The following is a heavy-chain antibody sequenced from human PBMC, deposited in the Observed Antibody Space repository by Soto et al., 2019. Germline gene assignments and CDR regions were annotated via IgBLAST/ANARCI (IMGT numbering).Heavy chain of an antibody. CDR2: ISKDGDKK. CDR3: AREWSVANPGY. CDR1: GFTFSSYS. D-gene: IGHD5-12*01. J-gene: IGHJ4*02. V-gene: IGHV3-30*19. Sequence: GGSLRLSSAASGFTFSSYSMHWVRQAPGKGLEWVAVISKDGDKKYYADSVKGRFTISRDNSKNTLYLQMNSLRPAVTAVHYCAREWSVANPGYWGQGTQVTVS.